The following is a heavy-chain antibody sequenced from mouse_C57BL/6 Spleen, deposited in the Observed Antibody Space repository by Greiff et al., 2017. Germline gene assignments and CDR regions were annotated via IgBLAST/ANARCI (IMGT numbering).Heavy chain of an antibody. CDR3: ARQLRLLYYYAMDY. D-gene: IGHD3-2*02. CDR1: GFNIKNTY. J-gene: IGHJ4*01. V-gene: IGHV14-3*01. Sequence: EVKLVESVAELVRPGASVKLSCTASGFNIKNTYMHWVKQRPEQGLEWIGRIDPANGNTKYAPKFQGKATITADTSSNTAYLQLSSLTSEDTAIYYCARQLRLLYYYAMDYWGQGTSVTVSS. CDR2: IDPANGNT.